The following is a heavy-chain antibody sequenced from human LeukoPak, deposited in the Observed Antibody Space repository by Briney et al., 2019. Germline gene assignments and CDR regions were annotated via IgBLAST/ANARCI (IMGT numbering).Heavy chain of an antibody. D-gene: IGHD2-15*01. V-gene: IGHV4-59*12. CDR3: ARGRGYCSGGSCYGEFDY. CDR2: IYYSAST. J-gene: IGHJ4*02. CDR1: GGSNSAYY. Sequence: SETLSLTCTVSGGSNSAYYWSWIRQSPGKGLEWIGYIYYSASTNYNPSLKSRVTISEDTSKNQFSLKLSSVTAADTAVYYCARGRGYCSGGSCYGEFDYWGQGTLVTVSS.